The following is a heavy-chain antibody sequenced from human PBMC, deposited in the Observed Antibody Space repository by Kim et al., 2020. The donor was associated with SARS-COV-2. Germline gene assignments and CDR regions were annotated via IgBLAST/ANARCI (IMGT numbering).Heavy chain of an antibody. CDR3: ARGLTFFRGVIIARYFDL. D-gene: IGHD3-10*01. J-gene: IGHJ2*01. V-gene: IGHV4-31*03. Sequence: SETLSLTCTVSGDSISGGGYYWTWIRQHPGTGLEWIGYLYYSGSTYYNPSLKSRLTISVDTSVNQFSLKLTSVTVADTAVYYCARGLTFFRGVIIARYFDLWGRGTLVTVSS. CDR1: GDSISGGGYY. CDR2: LYYSGST.